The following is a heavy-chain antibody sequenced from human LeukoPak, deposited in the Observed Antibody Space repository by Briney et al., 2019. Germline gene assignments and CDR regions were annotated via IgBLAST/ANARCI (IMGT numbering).Heavy chain of an antibody. V-gene: IGHV1-2*02. CDR1: GYTFTGYY. D-gene: IGHD5-12*01. J-gene: IGHJ6*03. CDR2: INPSGGGT. CDR3: ARDHIVATTDYYYYYMDV. Sequence: ASVKVSCKASGYTFTGYYMHWVRQAPGQGLEWMGWINPSGGGTNYAQKFQGRVTMTRDTSISTAYMELSRLRSDDTAVYYCARDHIVATTDYYYYYMDVWGKGTTVTVSS.